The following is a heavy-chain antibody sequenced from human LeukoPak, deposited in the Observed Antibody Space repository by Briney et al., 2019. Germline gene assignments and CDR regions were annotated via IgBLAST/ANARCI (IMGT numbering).Heavy chain of an antibody. CDR1: EYIFTDYY. D-gene: IGHD3-9*01. CDR2: IIPHSGGT. J-gene: IGHJ4*02. Sequence: ASMKVSCKASEYIFTDYYIHWVRQAPGQGLEWMGWIIPHSGGTNYAQNFQYRVTMTGDTSISTAYMELSRLISDDTAIYYCARGGDNYDILTQWGQGTLVTVSS. V-gene: IGHV1-2*02. CDR3: ARGGDNYDILTQ.